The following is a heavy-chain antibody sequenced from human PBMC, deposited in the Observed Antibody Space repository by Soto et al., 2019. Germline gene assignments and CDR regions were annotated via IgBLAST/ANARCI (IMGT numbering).Heavy chain of an antibody. V-gene: IGHV4-34*01. D-gene: IGHD4-4*01. CDR3: ARIRGFSGTTN. J-gene: IGHJ4*02. CDR1: GGSFSGYY. CDR2: INHSGST. Sequence: SETLSLTCAVYGGSFSGYYWSWIRQPPGKGLEWIGEINHSGSTNYNPSLKSRVTISVDTSKNQFSLKLSSVTAADTAVYYCARIRGFSGTTNWGQGTLVTVSS.